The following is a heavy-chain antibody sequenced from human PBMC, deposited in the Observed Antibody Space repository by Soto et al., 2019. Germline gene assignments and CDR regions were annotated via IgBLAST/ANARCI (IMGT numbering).Heavy chain of an antibody. CDR2: IYHSGST. J-gene: IGHJ4*02. CDR3: ARGSPPWAYYGSGSYFDY. Sequence: SETLSLTCAVPGGSISSGGYSWSWIRQPPGKGLEWIGYIYHSGSTYYNPSLKSRVTISVDRSKNQFSLKLSSVTAADTAVYYCARGSPPWAYYGSGSYFDYWGQGTLGTVSS. D-gene: IGHD3-10*01. V-gene: IGHV4-30-2*01. CDR1: GGSISSGGYS.